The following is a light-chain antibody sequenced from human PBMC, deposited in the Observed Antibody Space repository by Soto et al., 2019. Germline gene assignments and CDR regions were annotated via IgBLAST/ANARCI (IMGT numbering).Light chain of an antibody. CDR2: GAS. CDR1: QSLSSN. Sequence: EIVMTQSPATLSVSPGERATLSCRASQSLSSNLAWYQHKPGQAPRLLIYGASTRAPGFPARFSGSGSGTDFTLTISSLQPEDFATYYCQQSYSTPLTFGGGTTVDIK. CDR3: QQSYSTPLT. J-gene: IGKJ4*01. V-gene: IGKV3-15*01.